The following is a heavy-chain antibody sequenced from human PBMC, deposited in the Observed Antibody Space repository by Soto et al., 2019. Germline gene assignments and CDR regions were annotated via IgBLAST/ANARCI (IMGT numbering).Heavy chain of an antibody. CDR1: GGSVSSGRFY. V-gene: IGHV4-61*01. CDR3: ARSGSGSGWL. J-gene: IGHJ4*02. D-gene: IGHD6-19*01. Sequence: QVQLQESGPGLVKPSETLSLTCTVSGGSVSSGRFYWSWIWQPPGKGLEWIGYIYYSGSTKYNPSLRSRVTISVDTSKNQFSLKLTSVTAADTAVYYCARSGSGSGWLGGQGTLVTVSS. CDR2: IYYSGST.